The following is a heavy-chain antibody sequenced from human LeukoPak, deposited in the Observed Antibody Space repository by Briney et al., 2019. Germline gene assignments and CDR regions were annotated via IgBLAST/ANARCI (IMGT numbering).Heavy chain of an antibody. CDR3: AKARSGPNDAFDI. Sequence: PGGSLRLSCAASGFTFNNYGMHWVRQAPGKGLEWVTFIRYDGSNKYYVDSVKGRFTISRDNSKNTVYLQMNSLRTEDTAVYYCAKARSGPNDAFDIWGQGTMVTVSS. J-gene: IGHJ3*02. V-gene: IGHV3-30*02. D-gene: IGHD5-12*01. CDR2: IRYDGSNK. CDR1: GFTFNNYG.